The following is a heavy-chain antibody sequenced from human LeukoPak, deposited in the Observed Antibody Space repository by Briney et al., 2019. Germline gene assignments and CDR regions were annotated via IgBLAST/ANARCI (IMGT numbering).Heavy chain of an antibody. J-gene: IGHJ4*02. Sequence: GGPLRLSCAASGFTFSSYAMHWVRQAPGKGLEWVAVISYDGSNKYYADSVKGRFTISRDNSKNTLYLQMNSLRAEDTAVYYCAREVVYYYGSGSSGFDYWGQGTLVTVSS. CDR1: GFTFSSYA. CDR3: AREVVYYYGSGSSGFDY. CDR2: ISYDGSNK. V-gene: IGHV3-30-3*01. D-gene: IGHD3-10*01.